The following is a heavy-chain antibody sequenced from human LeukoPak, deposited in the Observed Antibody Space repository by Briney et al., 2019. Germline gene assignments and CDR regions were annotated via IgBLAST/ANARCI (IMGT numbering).Heavy chain of an antibody. V-gene: IGHV4-59*12. CDR3: ARVRYDYVFTREKEYGMDV. D-gene: IGHD5-12*01. J-gene: IGHJ6*02. CDR2: FYYSGDT. CDR1: GASIIGYS. Sequence: SKTRSFTGTVSGASIIGYSWSWFRQPPGKGLKWIGYFYYSGDTSYNPSLESRVTISVATSKNQLSLRLNSVTAADTAVYYCARVRYDYVFTREKEYGMDVWGQGTTVTVSS.